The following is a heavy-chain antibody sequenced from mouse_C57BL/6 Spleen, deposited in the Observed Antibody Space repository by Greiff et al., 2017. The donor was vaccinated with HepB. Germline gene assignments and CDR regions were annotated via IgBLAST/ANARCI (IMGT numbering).Heavy chain of an antibody. V-gene: IGHV1-82*01. CDR3: AKGDSYYYGSSFHAMDY. D-gene: IGHD1-1*01. CDR2: IYPGDGDT. Sequence: VKLQESGPELVKPGASVKISCKASGYSFSSSWMNWVKQRPGKGLEWIGRIYPGDGDTNYNRKFKGKATLTADKSSSTAYMQLSSLTSVDSAVYFCAKGDSYYYGSSFHAMDYWGKGTSVTVSS. CDR1: GYSFSSSW. J-gene: IGHJ4*01.